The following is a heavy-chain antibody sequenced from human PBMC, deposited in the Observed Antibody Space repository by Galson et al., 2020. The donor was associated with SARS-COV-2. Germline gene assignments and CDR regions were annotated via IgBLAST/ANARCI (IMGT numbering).Heavy chain of an antibody. J-gene: IGHJ4*02. CDR2: ISRSGVGT. CDR3: AKDPGYSYVTYFDY. CDR1: GFIFSNYD. Sequence: GGSLRLSCAASGFIFSNYDISWVRQAPGKGLEWVSTISRSGVGTFYSDSVRGRFTISRDNSKNTLSLQMNSLRADDTALYYCAKDPGYSYVTYFDYWGQGTLVTVSS. V-gene: IGHV3-23*01. D-gene: IGHD5-18*01.